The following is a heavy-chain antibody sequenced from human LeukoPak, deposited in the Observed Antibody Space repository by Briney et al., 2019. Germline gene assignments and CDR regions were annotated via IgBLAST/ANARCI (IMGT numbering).Heavy chain of an antibody. V-gene: IGHV3-30*02. D-gene: IGHD3-9*01. Sequence: GGSLRLSCAVSGFTFSPNGMHWFRQAPGKGLEWVAFIRYDGTNKYYTDSVKGRFTISRDNSNNTLYLQMNSLRLEDTAVYYCARYGRYFDWLLGDSWGQGTLVTVSS. CDR2: IRYDGTNK. CDR1: GFTFSPNG. CDR3: ARYGRYFDWLLGDS. J-gene: IGHJ4*02.